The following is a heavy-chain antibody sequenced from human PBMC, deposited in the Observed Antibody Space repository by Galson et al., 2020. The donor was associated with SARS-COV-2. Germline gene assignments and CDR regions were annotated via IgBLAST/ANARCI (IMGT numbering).Heavy chain of an antibody. CDR3: ARSGLYDYVWGSYRHTYIDY. V-gene: IGHV1-18*01. J-gene: IGHJ4*02. CDR2: ISAYNGNT. D-gene: IGHD3-16*02. CDR1: GYTFTSYG. Sequence: ASVKVSCKASGYTFTSYGISWVRQAPGQGLDWMGWISAYNGNTNYAQKLQGRVTMTTDTSTSTAYMELRSLRSDDTAVYYCARSGLYDYVWGSYRHTYIDYWGQGTLVTVSS.